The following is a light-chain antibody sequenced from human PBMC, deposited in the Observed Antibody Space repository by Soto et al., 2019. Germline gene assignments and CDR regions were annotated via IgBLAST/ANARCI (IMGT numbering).Light chain of an antibody. CDR3: QTWDTGIWV. J-gene: IGLJ3*02. CDR1: SGHSSYA. CDR2: VNSDGSH. V-gene: IGLV4-69*01. Sequence: QLVLTQSPSASASLGASVKLTCTLRSGHSSYAIAWHQQEAEKGPRFLMKVNSDGSHNKGDGIPDRFSGSSSGAERYLTISSLQSEDEADYYCQTWDTGIWVFGAGTKLTVL.